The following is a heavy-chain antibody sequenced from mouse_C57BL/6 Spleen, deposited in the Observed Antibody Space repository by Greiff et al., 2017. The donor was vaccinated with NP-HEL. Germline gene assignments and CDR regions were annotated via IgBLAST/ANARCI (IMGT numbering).Heavy chain of an antibody. CDR2: IRNKANGYTT. CDR3: ARSKGSSYGNYFDY. J-gene: IGHJ2*01. V-gene: IGHV7-3*01. Sequence: EVQVVESGGGLVQPGGSLSLSCAASGFTFTDYYMSWVRQPPGKALEWLGFIRNKANGYTTEYIASVKGRFTISRDNSQSILYLQMNALRPEDSATYYCARSKGSSYGNYFDYWGQGTTLTVSS. D-gene: IGHD1-1*01. CDR1: GFTFTDYY.